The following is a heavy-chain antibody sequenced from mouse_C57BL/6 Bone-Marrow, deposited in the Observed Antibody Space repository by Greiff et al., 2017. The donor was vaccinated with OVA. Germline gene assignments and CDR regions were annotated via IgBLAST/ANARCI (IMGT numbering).Heavy chain of an antibody. CDR2: SRNKANDYTT. CDR1: GFTFSDFY. Sequence: EVKLMESGGGLVQSGRSLRLSCATSGFTFSDFYMEWVRQAPGKGLEWIAASRNKANDYTTEYSASVKGRFIVSRDTSQSILYLQMNALRAEDTAIYYCARDAVYSNYAMDYWGQGTSVTVSS. CDR3: ARDAVYSNYAMDY. J-gene: IGHJ4*01. V-gene: IGHV7-1*01. D-gene: IGHD2-5*01.